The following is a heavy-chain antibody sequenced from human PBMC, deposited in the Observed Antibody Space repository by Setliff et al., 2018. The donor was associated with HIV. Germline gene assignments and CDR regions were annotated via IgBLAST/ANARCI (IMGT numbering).Heavy chain of an antibody. CDR1: GFTFSTHS. D-gene: IGHD2-15*01. J-gene: IGHJ3*01. CDR3: VKPSPRVVRRVVQGSDDPNT. Sequence: KPGGSLRLSCVVSGFTFSTHSMLWVRQTPGKRLEWVSSISSRSDYIYYADSVKGRFTISRDNAKNSLYLQMNRLRAEDTGVYYCVKPSPRVVRRVVQGSDDPNTWGQGTMVTVSS. V-gene: IGHV3-21*01. CDR2: ISSRSDYI.